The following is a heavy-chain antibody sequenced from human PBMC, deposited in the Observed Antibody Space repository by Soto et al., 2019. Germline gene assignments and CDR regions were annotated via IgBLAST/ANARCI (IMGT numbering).Heavy chain of an antibody. CDR1: GFTFSSYW. J-gene: IGHJ4*02. V-gene: IGHV3-74*01. CDR2: IKSDGTST. CDR3: VRDRSTCKDY. D-gene: IGHD2-2*01. Sequence: EVQLVESGGGLVQPGGSLRLSCAASGFTFSSYWMHWVRQVPGKRLVWVSRIKSDGTSTDYADSVKGRFTSSRDNAKNRLYLQMNSLRVEDTAVYYCVRDRSTCKDYWGQGTLVTVSS.